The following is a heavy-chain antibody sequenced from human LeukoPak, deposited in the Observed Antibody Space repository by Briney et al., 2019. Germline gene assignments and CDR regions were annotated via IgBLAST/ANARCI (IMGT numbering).Heavy chain of an antibody. CDR3: AKEVSRGAFDI. J-gene: IGHJ3*02. CDR1: GGSISSSSYC. Sequence: SETLSLTCTVSGGSISSSSYCWGWIRQPPGKGLGWIGSIYYSGSTYYNPSLKSRVTISVDTSKNQFSLKLSSVTAADTAVYYCAKEVSRGAFDIWGQGTMVTVSS. V-gene: IGHV4-39*07. D-gene: IGHD2/OR15-2a*01. CDR2: IYYSGST.